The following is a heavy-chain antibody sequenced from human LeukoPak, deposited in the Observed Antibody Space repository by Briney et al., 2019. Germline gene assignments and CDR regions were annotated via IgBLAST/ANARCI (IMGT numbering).Heavy chain of an antibody. CDR2: TFYRSKWYN. D-gene: IGHD4-23*01. J-gene: IGHJ4*02. CDR1: GDSVSSNSAA. Sequence: SQTLSLTCAISGDSVSSNSAAWNWIRQSPSRGLEWLGRTFYRSKWYNDYAVSVKGRITINPDTSKNQFSLQLNSVTPEDTAVYYCARENNDYGGKKAFDYWGQGTLVTVSS. V-gene: IGHV6-1*01. CDR3: ARENNDYGGKKAFDY.